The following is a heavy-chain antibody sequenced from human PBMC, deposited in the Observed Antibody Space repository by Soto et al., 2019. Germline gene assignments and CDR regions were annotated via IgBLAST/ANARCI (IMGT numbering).Heavy chain of an antibody. D-gene: IGHD3-22*01. CDR3: AKSSVYYDSSGWNYFDY. Sequence: GGSLRLSCAASGFTFSSYAMSWVRQAPGKGLEYVSAISGSGGSTYYADSVKGRFTISRDNSKNTLYLQMNSLRAEDTAVYYCAKSSVYYDSSGWNYFDYWGQGTLVTVSA. CDR1: GFTFSSYA. V-gene: IGHV3-23*01. J-gene: IGHJ4*02. CDR2: ISGSGGST.